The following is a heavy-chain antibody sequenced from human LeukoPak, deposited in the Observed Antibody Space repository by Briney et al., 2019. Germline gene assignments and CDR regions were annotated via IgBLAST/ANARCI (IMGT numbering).Heavy chain of an antibody. J-gene: IGHJ6*03. CDR1: GGSISTYY. D-gene: IGHD2-15*01. Sequence: PSETLSLTCTVSGGSISTYYWSWIRQPPGKGLEWIGYIYYSGSTNYNPSLKSRVTISVDTSKNQFSLKLSSVTAADTAVYYCARHGPLGYCSGGSCYDLYYMDVWGKGTTVTVSS. CDR3: ARHGPLGYCSGGSCYDLYYMDV. V-gene: IGHV4-59*08. CDR2: IYYSGST.